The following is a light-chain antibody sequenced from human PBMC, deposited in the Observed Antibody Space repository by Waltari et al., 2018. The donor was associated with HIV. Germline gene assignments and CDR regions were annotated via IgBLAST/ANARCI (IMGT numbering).Light chain of an antibody. V-gene: IGLV2-14*01. Sequence: QSALTQTASVSGSPGQSITLSCTGTSSDVGGYDHVSWYQQHPGKAPKLVIYEVYNRPSGISHRFSGSKSGNTASLTISGLQAEDEADYFCSSYTSSNTLVFGGGTKVTVL. J-gene: IGLJ2*01. CDR3: SSYTSSNTLV. CDR1: SSDVGGYDH. CDR2: EVY.